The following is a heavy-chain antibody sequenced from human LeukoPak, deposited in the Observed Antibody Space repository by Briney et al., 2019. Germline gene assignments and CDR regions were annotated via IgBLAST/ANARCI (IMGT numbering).Heavy chain of an antibody. J-gene: IGHJ4*02. D-gene: IGHD6-19*01. CDR3: ASGTGWYFY. Sequence: SETLSLTCTVSGGSMCSHYWGWIRQPQGPGLEWIGYIFYSGSTNYHPSLTSQVTRPVDTSKNQFSLKLKSVTPADTAVYSCASGTGWYFYWGQGTLVTVSS. CDR2: IFYSGST. CDR1: GGSMCSHY. V-gene: IGHV4-59*11.